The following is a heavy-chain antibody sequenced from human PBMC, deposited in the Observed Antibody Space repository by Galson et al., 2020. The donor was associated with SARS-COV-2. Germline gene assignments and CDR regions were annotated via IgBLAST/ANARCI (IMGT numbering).Heavy chain of an antibody. CDR1: GYTFTSYG. J-gene: IGHJ6*02. CDR3: ARDRMVVPAAMPVIYYYYGMDV. CDR2: ISAYNGNT. D-gene: IGHD2-2*01. Sequence: ASVKVSCKASGYTFTSYGISWVRQDPGQGLEWMGWISAYNGNTNYATKLQGRVTMTTDTSTSTAYMELRSLRSDDTAVYYCARDRMVVPAAMPVIYYYYGMDVWGQGTTVTVSS. V-gene: IGHV1-18*01.